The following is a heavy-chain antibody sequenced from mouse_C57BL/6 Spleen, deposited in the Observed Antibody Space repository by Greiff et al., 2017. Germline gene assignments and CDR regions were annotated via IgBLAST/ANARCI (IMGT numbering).Heavy chain of an antibody. D-gene: IGHD2-4*01. CDR3: SRRLRRDYFGY. CDR1: GYTFTDYY. CDR2: INTNNGGT. J-gene: IGHJ2*01. Sequence: EVQLQQSGPELVKPGASVKISCKASGYTFTDYYMNWVKQSHGKSLEWIGDINTNNGGTSYNQRIKGNTTLTVDKSSSTAYMELRSLTSEDSAVYYGSRRLRRDYFGYWGHSTTLTVSS. V-gene: IGHV1-26*01.